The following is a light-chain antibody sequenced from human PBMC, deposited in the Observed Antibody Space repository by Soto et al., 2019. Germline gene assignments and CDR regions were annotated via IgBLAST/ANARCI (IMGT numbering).Light chain of an antibody. V-gene: IGKV3-20*01. CDR2: GAS. CDR1: QRINTSY. Sequence: EVVLTQSPGTLSLSPGERATLSCRASQRINTSYLAWYQQKPGQAPRLIVSGASIRATGIPGRFSGSGSGTDFTLTISRLEPEDFAVYYCQQYGTSRTFGQGTTVDIK. CDR3: QQYGTSRT. J-gene: IGKJ1*01.